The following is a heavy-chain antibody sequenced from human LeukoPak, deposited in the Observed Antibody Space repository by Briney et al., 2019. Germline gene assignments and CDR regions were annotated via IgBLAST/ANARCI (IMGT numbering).Heavy chain of an antibody. J-gene: IGHJ3*02. Sequence: PSETLSLTCTVSGHSISRDYYWGWIRQPPGKGLEWIGSIYHSGSTYYKPSLKSRVTISLDTSKNQFSLKLNSVTAADTAVYYCARITDRTIFGEIMHGFDIWGQGTPVTVSS. CDR3: ARITDRTIFGEIMHGFDI. CDR1: GHSISRDYY. D-gene: IGHD3-3*01. V-gene: IGHV4-38-2*02. CDR2: IYHSGST.